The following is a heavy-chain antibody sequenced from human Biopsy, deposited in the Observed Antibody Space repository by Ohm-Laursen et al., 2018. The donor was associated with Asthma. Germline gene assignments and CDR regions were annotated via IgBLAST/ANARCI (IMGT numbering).Heavy chain of an antibody. CDR1: GGTFNTYV. CDR3: ARKAGSCISRTCYSLDF. V-gene: IGHV1-69*13. D-gene: IGHD2-2*01. CDR2: INSVFSTT. Sequence: SVKVSCKSLGGTFNTYVIGWVRQAPGQGLEWMGGINSVFSTTAYPQKFQDRVTITADDSTSTVYMELSSLRSEDTAVYYCARKAGSCISRTCYSLDFWGQGTLVTVSS. J-gene: IGHJ4*02.